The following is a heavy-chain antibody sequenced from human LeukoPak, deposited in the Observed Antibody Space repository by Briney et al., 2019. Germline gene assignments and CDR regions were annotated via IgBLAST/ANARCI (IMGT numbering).Heavy chain of an antibody. J-gene: IGHJ3*02. CDR1: GSTFDDYA. CDR2: ISWNSGSI. CDR3: AKARRGWKDDAFDI. D-gene: IGHD6-19*01. Sequence: PGGSLRLSCAASGSTFDDYAMHWVRQAPGKGLEWVSGISWNSGSIGYADSVKGRFTISRDNAKNSLYLQMNSLRAEDTALYYCAKARRGWKDDAFDIWGQGTMVTVSS. V-gene: IGHV3-9*01.